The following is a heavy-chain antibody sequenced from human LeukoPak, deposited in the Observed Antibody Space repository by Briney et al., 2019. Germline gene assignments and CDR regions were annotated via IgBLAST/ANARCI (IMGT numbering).Heavy chain of an antibody. CDR1: GGSISSSSYY. V-gene: IGHV4-39*07. Sequence: SETLSLTCTVSGGSISSSSYYWGWIRQPPGKGLEWIGSFYYGASTYYNPSLKSRVTISVDTSKNQFSLKLTSVTAADTAMYYCARGLGGASYYMDVWGKGTTVTISS. J-gene: IGHJ6*03. CDR3: ARGLGGASYYMDV. D-gene: IGHD3-9*01. CDR2: FYYGAST.